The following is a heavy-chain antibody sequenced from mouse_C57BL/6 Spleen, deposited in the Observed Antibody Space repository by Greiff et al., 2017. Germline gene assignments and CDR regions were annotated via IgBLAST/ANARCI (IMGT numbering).Heavy chain of an antibody. D-gene: IGHD1-1*01. J-gene: IGHJ4*01. V-gene: IGHV1-69*01. CDR2: IDPSDSYT. CDR1: GYTFTSYW. Sequence: QVQLQQPGAELVMPGASVKLSCKASGYTFTSYWMHWVKQRPGQGLEWIGEIDPSDSYTNYNQKFKGKSPLPVDKSSSTAYMQLSSLTSEDSAVYYCASGGTTVHPYAMDDWGQGTTVTVSS. CDR3: ASGGTTVHPYAMDD.